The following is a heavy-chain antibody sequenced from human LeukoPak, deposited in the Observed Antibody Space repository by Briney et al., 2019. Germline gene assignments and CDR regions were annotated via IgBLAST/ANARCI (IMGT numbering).Heavy chain of an antibody. Sequence: PSETLSLTCTVSGGSISSGSYYWSWIRQPAGKGLEWIGSIYSSGTTYYNPSLKSRVTISLSTSNNQFSLKLSSVTAADTAVYYCARDGGLRSVDYWGQGTLVTVSS. CDR3: ARDGGLRSVDY. CDR1: GGSISSGSYY. D-gene: IGHD5-12*01. J-gene: IGHJ4*02. V-gene: IGHV4-39*07. CDR2: IYSSGTT.